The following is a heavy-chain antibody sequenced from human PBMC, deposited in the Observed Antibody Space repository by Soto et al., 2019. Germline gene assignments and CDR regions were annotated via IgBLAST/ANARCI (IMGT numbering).Heavy chain of an antibody. CDR3: ARGRYGDY. CDR2: ISAHNGNT. V-gene: IGHV1-18*01. J-gene: IGHJ4*02. Sequence: QVHLVQSGAEVKKPGASVKVSCKASGYTFTRYGITWVRQAPGQGLEWMGWISAHNGNTDYAQKLQGRVIVTRDTSTSTAYMELRCLRSDDTAVYYCARGRYGDYWGQGALVTVSS. CDR1: GYTFTRYG. D-gene: IGHD1-1*01.